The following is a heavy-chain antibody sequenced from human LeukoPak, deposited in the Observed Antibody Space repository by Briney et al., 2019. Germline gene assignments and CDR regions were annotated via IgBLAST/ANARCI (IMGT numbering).Heavy chain of an antibody. V-gene: IGHV4-61*02. CDR3: ARDTLYWFYP. CDR2: IYTSGST. CDR1: GGSISSGSYY. J-gene: IGHJ5*02. Sequence: SETLSLTCTVSGGSISSGSYYWSWIRQPAGKGLEWIGRIYTSGSTNYSPSLKSRVTISVDTSKNQFSLKLSSVTAADTAVYYCARDTLYWFYPWGQGTLVTVSS.